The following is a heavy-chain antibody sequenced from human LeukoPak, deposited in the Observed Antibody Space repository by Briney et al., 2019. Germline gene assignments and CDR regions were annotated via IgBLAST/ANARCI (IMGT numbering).Heavy chain of an antibody. Sequence: SETLSLTCAVYGGSFSGDYWSSIRQPPGKGLEWIGEINHSGSTNYNPSLKSRVTISVDTSKNQFSLKLSSVTAADTAVYYCARLRRGGNRYYYYYYMDVWGKGTTVTVSS. D-gene: IGHD4-23*01. J-gene: IGHJ6*03. CDR1: GGSFSGDY. CDR3: ARLRRGGNRYYYYYYMDV. V-gene: IGHV4-34*01. CDR2: INHSGST.